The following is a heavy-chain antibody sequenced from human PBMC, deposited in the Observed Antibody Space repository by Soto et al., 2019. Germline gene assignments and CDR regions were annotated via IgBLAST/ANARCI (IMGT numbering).Heavy chain of an antibody. D-gene: IGHD7-27*01. J-gene: IGHJ4*02. CDR2: IGNGGST. V-gene: IGHV4-30-4*01. CDR3: ARGPSGDKVDS. CDR1: GGSFSTVNYW. Sequence: QVQLQESGPGLVKPSQTLSLTCTVSGGSFSTVNYWWGWIRQSPDMGLEWIGHIGNGGSTYNNPSLESRVTMSVDTSKNQLSLTLSSVSAADTAVYYCARGPSGDKVDSWGQGTLVTVSS.